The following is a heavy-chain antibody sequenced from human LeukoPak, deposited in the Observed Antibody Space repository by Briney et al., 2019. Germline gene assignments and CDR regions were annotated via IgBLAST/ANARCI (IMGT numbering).Heavy chain of an antibody. V-gene: IGHV3-23*01. CDR1: GFTFSSYA. Sequence: GGSLRLSCAASGFTFSSYAMSWVRQAPGKGLEWVSAISGSGGSTYYADSVKGRFTISRDNSRNTLYLQMNSLRAEDTAVYYCAKGGMSIAARAIDYWGQGTLVTVSS. D-gene: IGHD6-6*01. CDR2: ISGSGGST. CDR3: AKGGMSIAARAIDY. J-gene: IGHJ4*02.